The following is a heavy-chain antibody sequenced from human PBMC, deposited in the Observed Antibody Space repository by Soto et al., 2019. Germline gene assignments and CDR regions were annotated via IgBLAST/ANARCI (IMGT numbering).Heavy chain of an antibody. Sequence: SVKVSCKASGGTFSSYAISWVRQAPGQGLEWMGGIIPIFGTANYAQKFQGRVTITADESTSTAYMELSSLRSEDTAVYYCTRYSNYPDYYYYGMDVWGQGATVTVSS. V-gene: IGHV1-69*13. D-gene: IGHD4-4*01. CDR1: GGTFSSYA. CDR3: TRYSNYPDYYYYGMDV. CDR2: IIPIFGTA. J-gene: IGHJ6*02.